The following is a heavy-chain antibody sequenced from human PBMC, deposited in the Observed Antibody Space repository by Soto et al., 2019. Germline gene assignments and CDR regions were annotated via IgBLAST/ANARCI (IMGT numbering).Heavy chain of an antibody. D-gene: IGHD5-12*01. CDR3: VRDIGYDFDY. CDR1: GDSVSSNSAA. J-gene: IGHJ4*02. Sequence: QSQTLSLTCVISGDSVSSNSAAWNWIRQSPSRGLEWLGRTYYRSKWYNDYAVSVKSRITINPDTSKNQFSLQLNSVTPEDTAIYYCVRDIGYDFDYWGQGTLVTVSS. V-gene: IGHV6-1*01. CDR2: TYYRSKWYN.